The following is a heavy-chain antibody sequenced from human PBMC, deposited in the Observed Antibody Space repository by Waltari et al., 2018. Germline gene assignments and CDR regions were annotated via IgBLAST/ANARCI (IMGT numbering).Heavy chain of an antibody. CDR3: TRGGRYNRCDV. CDR1: GFTFSSYD. CDR2: ISSASGYR. V-gene: IGHV3-11*05. J-gene: IGHJ5*02. Sequence: VQLVESGGGLVQPGGSLRLSCAASGFTFSSYDMSWVRQAPGKGLEWVSYISSASGYRYYADSVKGRFTISRDNAKNSLSLQMSSLRAEDTAVYYCTRGGRYNRCDVWGPGVLVTVSS. D-gene: IGHD3-16*01.